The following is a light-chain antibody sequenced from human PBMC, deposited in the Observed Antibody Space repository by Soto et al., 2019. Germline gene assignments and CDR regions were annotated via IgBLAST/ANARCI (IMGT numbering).Light chain of an antibody. CDR3: QQYNNWPPWT. V-gene: IGKV3D-15*01. J-gene: IGKJ1*01. Sequence: EIVLTQSPATLSSFPGDRVTLYCRASQSVSSNLAWYQQKPGQAPRLLIYGVSSRATGIPARFSGSGSGTEFTLTISSLQSEDFAVYYCQQYNNWPPWTFGQGTKVDI. CDR1: QSVSSN. CDR2: GVS.